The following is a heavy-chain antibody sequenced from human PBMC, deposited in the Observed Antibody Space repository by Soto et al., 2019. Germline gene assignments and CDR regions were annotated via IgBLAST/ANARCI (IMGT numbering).Heavy chain of an antibody. CDR2: IYHSGST. V-gene: IGHV4-30-2*01. CDR3: ARVRVEGPWPMENWFDP. Sequence: QLQLQESGSGLVKPSQTLSLTCAVSGGSISSGGYSWSWIRQPPGKGLEWIGYIYHSGSTYYNPFLKSRVALSVDGSKKQFALKLGAVTAADTAVDYCARVRVEGPWPMENWFDPWGQGTLVTVSS. J-gene: IGHJ5*02. CDR1: GGSISSGGYS. D-gene: IGHD1-1*01.